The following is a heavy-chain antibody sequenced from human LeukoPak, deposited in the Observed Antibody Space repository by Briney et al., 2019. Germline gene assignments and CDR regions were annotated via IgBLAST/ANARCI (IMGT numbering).Heavy chain of an antibody. CDR3: AILGPLDY. J-gene: IGHJ4*02. V-gene: IGHV3-23*01. Sequence: GGSLRLSCAASGLTFRAYGMSWVRQAPGKGLEWVSSISGGGDTTYYADSVRGRFTISRDNSKNTMYLQMNSLRAEDTAVYYCAILGPLDYWGQGTPVAVSS. CDR1: GLTFRAYG. CDR2: ISGGGDTT.